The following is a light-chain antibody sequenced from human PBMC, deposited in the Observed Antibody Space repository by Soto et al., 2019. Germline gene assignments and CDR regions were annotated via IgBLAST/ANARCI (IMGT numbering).Light chain of an antibody. CDR2: VNSDGSH. J-gene: IGLJ3*02. V-gene: IGLV4-69*01. Sequence: QLVLTQSPSASASLGASVKLTCTLSSGHSSYAIAWHQQQPEKGPRYLMKVNSDGSHSKGDGIPDRFSGSSSGAEHYLTISSLQSEDEADYCCQTWGTGIWVFGGGTKVTVL. CDR3: QTWGTGIWV. CDR1: SGHSSYA.